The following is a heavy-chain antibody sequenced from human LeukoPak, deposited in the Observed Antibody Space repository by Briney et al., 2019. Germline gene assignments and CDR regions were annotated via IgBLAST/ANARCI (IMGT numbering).Heavy chain of an antibody. CDR2: ISSSGSTI. CDR3: ARQQGSGGGFDY. V-gene: IGHV3-48*03. J-gene: IGHJ4*02. Sequence: PGGSLRLSCAASGFTFSSYEMNWVRQAPGKGLEWASYISSSGSTIYYADSVKGRFTISRDNAKNSLYLQMNSLRAEDTAVYYCARQQGSGGGFDYWGQGTLVTVSS. CDR1: GFTFSSYE. D-gene: IGHD6-19*01.